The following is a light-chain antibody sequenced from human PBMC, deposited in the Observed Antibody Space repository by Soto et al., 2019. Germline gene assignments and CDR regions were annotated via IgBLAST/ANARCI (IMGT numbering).Light chain of an antibody. Sequence: EIVLTQSPAILSLSPGERATLSCGASQSVSSSYLAWYKQIPGQAPRLLIYGASSRATGIPARVSGSGSGTGFAITISRLEHEGFAVYYCQQYGSSPWTFGQGTKGEIK. V-gene: IGKV3-20*01. CDR3: QQYGSSPWT. CDR2: GAS. CDR1: QSVSSSY. J-gene: IGKJ1*01.